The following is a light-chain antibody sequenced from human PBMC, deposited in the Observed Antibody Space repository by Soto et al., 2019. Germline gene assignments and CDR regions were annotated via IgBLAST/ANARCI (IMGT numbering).Light chain of an antibody. V-gene: IGKV2-28*01. CDR1: QSLLHSNGYNY. CDR2: LGS. CDR3: MQALQTPLT. Sequence: DIVMTQSPLSLPVTPGEPASISCRSSQSLLHSNGYNYLDWYLQKPGQSPQLLIYLGSHLASGVPDRFSGSGSGTDFTLKISRVEAEDAGVYYCMQALQTPLTFGGGTKVEIK. J-gene: IGKJ4*01.